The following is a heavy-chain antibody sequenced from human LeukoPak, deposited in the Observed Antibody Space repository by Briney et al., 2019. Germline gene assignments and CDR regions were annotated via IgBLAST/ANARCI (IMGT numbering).Heavy chain of an antibody. CDR1: GGTFSSYA. V-gene: IGHV1-69*04. J-gene: IGHJ4*02. CDR3: AREPSIGYSYGSWDY. Sequence: SVKVSCKASGGTFSSYAISWVRQAPGQGLEWMGRIIPILGIANYAQKFQGRVTITADKSTSTAYMELSSLRSEDTAVYYCAREPSIGYSYGSWDYWGQGTLVTVSS. CDR2: IIPILGIA. D-gene: IGHD5-18*01.